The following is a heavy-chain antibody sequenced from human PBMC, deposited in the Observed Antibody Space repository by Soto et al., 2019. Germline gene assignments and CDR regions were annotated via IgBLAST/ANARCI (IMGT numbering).Heavy chain of an antibody. Sequence: GGSLRLSCAASGLIVSSNYMTWVRQAPGKGLEWVSVVYSGGGTFYADSVKGRFTISRDNSRSTVFLQMNSLRAEDTAVYYCARNRGWLQFDYWGQGTLVTVSS. CDR3: ARNRGWLQFDY. V-gene: IGHV3-66*01. J-gene: IGHJ4*02. CDR2: VYSGGGT. D-gene: IGHD5-12*01. CDR1: GLIVSSNY.